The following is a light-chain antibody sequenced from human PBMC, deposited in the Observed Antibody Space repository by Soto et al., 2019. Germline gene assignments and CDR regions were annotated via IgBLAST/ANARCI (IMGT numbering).Light chain of an antibody. V-gene: IGKV1-39*01. CDR2: AAS. CDR3: QQSYSTLT. Sequence: IQMTQSPSSLSASVGDRVTITCRVSKSISSYLNWYQQKPGKAPKLLIYAASSLQSGVPSRFSGSGSGTDFTLTISSLQPEDFATYYCQQSYSTLTFGPGTKVDIK. J-gene: IGKJ3*01. CDR1: KSISSY.